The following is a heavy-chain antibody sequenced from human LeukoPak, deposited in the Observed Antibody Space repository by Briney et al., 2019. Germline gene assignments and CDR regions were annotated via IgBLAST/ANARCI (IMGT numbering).Heavy chain of an antibody. CDR1: GGSISSSSYY. J-gene: IGHJ4*02. V-gene: IGHV4-39*01. CDR3: ASYDPSFDY. Sequence: SETLSLTCTVSGGSISSSSYYWGWIRQPPGKGLEWIGSIYYSGSTYYNPSLKSRVTISVDTSKNQFSLKLSSVTAADTAVYYCASYDPSFDYWGQGTLVTVSS. CDR2: IYYSGST. D-gene: IGHD3-3*01.